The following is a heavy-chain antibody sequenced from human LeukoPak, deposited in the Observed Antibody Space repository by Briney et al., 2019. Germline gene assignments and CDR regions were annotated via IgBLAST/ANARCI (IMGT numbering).Heavy chain of an antibody. CDR3: ARGRKYYYGSGIWVY. D-gene: IGHD3-10*01. V-gene: IGHV4-59*02. J-gene: IGHJ4*01. CDR1: GGSVSSYY. CDR2: IYDSGST. Sequence: SETLSLTCSVSGGSVSSYYWSWIRQPPGKGLEWIGYIYDSGSTNYNPSLKSRVTISVDTSKNQFSLKLSSVTAADTAVYYCARGRKYYYGSGIWVYWGQGTLVTVSS.